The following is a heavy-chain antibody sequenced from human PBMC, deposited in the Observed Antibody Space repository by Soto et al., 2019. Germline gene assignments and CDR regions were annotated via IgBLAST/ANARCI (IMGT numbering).Heavy chain of an antibody. J-gene: IGHJ4*02. CDR2: ISAHNGNT. CDR1: GYTFTSYG. Sequence: QVHLVQSGAEVKKPGASVKVSCKASGYTFTSYGITWVRQAPGRGLERLGWISAHNGNTDYAQKLQGRVIVTRDTSTSTAYMELRSLISDDTAVYYCARGRYGDYWGQGALVTVSS. D-gene: IGHD1-1*01. V-gene: IGHV1-18*01. CDR3: ARGRYGDY.